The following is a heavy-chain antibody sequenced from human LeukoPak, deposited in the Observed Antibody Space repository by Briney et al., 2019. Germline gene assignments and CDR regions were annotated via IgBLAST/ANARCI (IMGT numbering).Heavy chain of an antibody. J-gene: IGHJ4*02. D-gene: IGHD4-23*01. CDR3: ARDGKESDYFDY. CDR2: IIPIFGTA. Sequence: SVKVSCKASGGTFISYAISWARQAPGQGLEWMGGIIPIFGTANYAQKFQGRVTITADESTSTAYMELSSLRSEDTAVYYCARDGKESDYFDYWGQGTLVTVSS. CDR1: GGTFISYA. V-gene: IGHV1-69*13.